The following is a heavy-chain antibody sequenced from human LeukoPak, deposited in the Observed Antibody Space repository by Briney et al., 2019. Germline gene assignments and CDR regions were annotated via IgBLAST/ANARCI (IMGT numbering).Heavy chain of an antibody. D-gene: IGHD3-10*01. CDR2: ISSSSSTI. Sequence: GGSLRLSCAASGFTFSSYAMSWVRQAPGKGLEWVSYISSSSSTIYYADSVKGRFTISRDNAKNSLYLQMNSLRAEDTAVYYCARGRVITMVRGVLVYWGQGTLVTVSS. CDR3: ARGRVITMVRGVLVY. V-gene: IGHV3-48*01. CDR1: GFTFSSYA. J-gene: IGHJ4*02.